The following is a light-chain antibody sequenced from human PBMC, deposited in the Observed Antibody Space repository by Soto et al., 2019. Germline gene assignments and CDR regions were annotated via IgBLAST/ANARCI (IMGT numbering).Light chain of an antibody. CDR2: DVS. CDR3: NSYTTSSTYV. CDR1: NSDIGAYNR. J-gene: IGLJ1*01. Sequence: QSALTQPASVSGSPGQSITISCTGTNSDIGAYNRVSWYQKYPGKAPKLMIYDVSNRPSGVSNRFSGSKSGNSASLTISGLQAEDEADYSCNSYTTSSTYVFGTGTKVTVL. V-gene: IGLV2-14*01.